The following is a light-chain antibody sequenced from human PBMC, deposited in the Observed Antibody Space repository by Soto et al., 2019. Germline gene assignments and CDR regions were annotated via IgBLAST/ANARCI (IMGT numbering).Light chain of an antibody. V-gene: IGKV1-39*01. CDR1: QSIISN. Sequence: IRMTQSPSSLSASVGDTVTITFRASQSIISNLNLYQQKPGKAPNLLMYTASNLQSGVPSRFSGSGSGTDFTLTISSLQPEDFATYYCQQSYSTPISFGQGTRLEIK. J-gene: IGKJ5*01. CDR3: QQSYSTPIS. CDR2: TAS.